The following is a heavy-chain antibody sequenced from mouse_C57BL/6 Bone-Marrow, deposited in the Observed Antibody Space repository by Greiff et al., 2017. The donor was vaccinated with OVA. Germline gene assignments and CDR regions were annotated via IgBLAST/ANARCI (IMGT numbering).Heavy chain of an antibody. Sequence: DVQLVESGGGLVQPGGSLKLSCAASGFTFSDYYMYWVRQTPEKRLEWVAYISNGGGSTYYPDTVKGRFTISRDNAKNTLYLQMSRLKSEDTAMYYCARHRNYYGKYYAMDYWGQGTSVTVSS. CDR3: ARHRNYYGKYYAMDY. V-gene: IGHV5-12*01. J-gene: IGHJ4*01. CDR1: GFTFSDYY. D-gene: IGHD1-1*01. CDR2: ISNGGGST.